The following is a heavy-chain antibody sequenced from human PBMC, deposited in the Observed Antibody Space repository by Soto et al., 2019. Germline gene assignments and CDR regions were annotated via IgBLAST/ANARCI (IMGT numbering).Heavy chain of an antibody. V-gene: IGHV4-31*03. CDR1: GGSISSGGYY. D-gene: IGHD2-2*02. CDR2: IYYSGST. J-gene: IGHJ6*02. CDR3: ARARDCSSTSCYRDSYYYNGKDV. Sequence: QVQLQESGPGLVKPSQTLSLTCTVSGGSISSGGYYWSWIRQHPGKGLEWIGYIYYSGSTYYNPSLKSRVTISVDTSKNQFTLKLSSETDADTAVYYCARARDCSSTSCYRDSYYYNGKDVWGQETTVTVSS.